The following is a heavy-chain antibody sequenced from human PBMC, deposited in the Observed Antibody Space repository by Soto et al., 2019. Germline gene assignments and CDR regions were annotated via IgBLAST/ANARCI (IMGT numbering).Heavy chain of an antibody. CDR3: ARDLNLNIFGVVIYYGMDV. V-gene: IGHV3-30-3*01. Sequence: GGSLRLSCAASGFSLSSYAMHWVRQAPGKGLEWVAVISYDGSNKYYADSVKGRFTISRDNSKNALYLQMNSLRAEDTAVYYCARDLNLNIFGVVIYYGMDVWGQGTTVTVSS. CDR1: GFSLSSYA. D-gene: IGHD3-3*01. J-gene: IGHJ6*02. CDR2: ISYDGSNK.